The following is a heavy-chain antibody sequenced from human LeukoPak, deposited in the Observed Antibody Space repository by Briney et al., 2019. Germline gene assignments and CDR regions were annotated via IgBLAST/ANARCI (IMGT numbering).Heavy chain of an antibody. J-gene: IGHJ6*03. CDR3: ARGLAKSITIFGVRDYYMDV. V-gene: IGHV4-61*02. CDR1: GGSISSGSYY. Sequence: PSETLSLTCTVSGGSISSGSYYWSWIRQPAGKGLEWIGRIYISGSTSYSPSLKSRVTISLDTSKNQFSLKLSSVTAADTAVYYCARGLAKSITIFGVRDYYMDVWGKGTTVTVSS. CDR2: IYISGST. D-gene: IGHD3-3*01.